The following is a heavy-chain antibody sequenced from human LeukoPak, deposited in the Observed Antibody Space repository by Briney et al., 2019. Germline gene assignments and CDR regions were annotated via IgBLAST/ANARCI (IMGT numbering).Heavy chain of an antibody. CDR3: ASCGSSSCLDY. V-gene: IGHV3-30-3*01. D-gene: IGHD6-13*01. J-gene: IGHJ4*02. Sequence: GALRLSCAASGFTFSSYAMHWVRQAPGKGLEWVAVISYDGSNKYYADSVKGRFTISRDNSKNTLYLQMNSLRAEDTAVYYCASCGSSSCLDYWGQGTLVTVSS. CDR1: GFTFSSYA. CDR2: ISYDGSNK.